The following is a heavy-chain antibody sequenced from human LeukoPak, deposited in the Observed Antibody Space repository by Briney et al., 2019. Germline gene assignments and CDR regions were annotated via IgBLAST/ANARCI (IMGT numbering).Heavy chain of an antibody. CDR2: IYYSGST. Sequence: PSETLSLTCTVSGGSISSSSYYWGWIRQPPGKGLEWIGSIYYSGSTYYNPSLKSRVTISVDTSKNQFSLKLSSVTAADTAVYYCARGRIAAAGTVGGYWGQGTLVTVSS. CDR1: GGSISSSSYY. V-gene: IGHV4-39*01. CDR3: ARGRIAAAGTVGGY. J-gene: IGHJ4*02. D-gene: IGHD6-13*01.